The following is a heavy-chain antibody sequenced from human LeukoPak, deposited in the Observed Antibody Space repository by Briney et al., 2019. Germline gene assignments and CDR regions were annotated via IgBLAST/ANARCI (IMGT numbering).Heavy chain of an antibody. V-gene: IGHV3-23*01. CDR3: AKPRIIGLGWAQFDY. CDR1: GFTFSRFG. CDR2: FDGNADGT. D-gene: IGHD2-15*01. Sequence: GGSLRLSYVTSGFTFSRFGMTWVRQPPGKGLEWVASFDGNADGTYYADSVKGRCTISRDNSKNTLYLQMNSLRAEDTAIYYCAKPRIIGLGWAQFDYWGQGSLVTVSS. J-gene: IGHJ4*02.